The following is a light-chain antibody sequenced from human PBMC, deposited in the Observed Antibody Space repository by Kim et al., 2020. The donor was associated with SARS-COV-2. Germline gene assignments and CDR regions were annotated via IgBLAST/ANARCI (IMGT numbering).Light chain of an antibody. Sequence: SVTISCSGSSSNIGADYDVHWYRHLPGTAPKLLIYGDSHRPSGVPDRISGSKSDTSASLAISGLQAEDEADYYCQSYDSSLSGHVFGTGTKVTVL. CDR1: SSNIGADYD. J-gene: IGLJ1*01. CDR3: QSYDSSLSGHV. V-gene: IGLV1-40*01. CDR2: GDS.